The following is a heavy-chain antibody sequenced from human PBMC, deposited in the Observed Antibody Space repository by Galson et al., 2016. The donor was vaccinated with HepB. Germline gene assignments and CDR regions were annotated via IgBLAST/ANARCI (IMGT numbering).Heavy chain of an antibody. J-gene: IGHJ5*02. CDR3: ARDVGP. V-gene: IGHV3-7*03. CDR2: IKYGGSAK. CDR1: GFSFDKYW. Sequence: SLRLSCAASGFSFDKYWMSWVRQAPGKGLEWVANIKYGGSAKDYVDSVKGRFTISRDNSKNTLYLQMNSLRVEDTAVYHCARDVGPVGQGTLVTVSS.